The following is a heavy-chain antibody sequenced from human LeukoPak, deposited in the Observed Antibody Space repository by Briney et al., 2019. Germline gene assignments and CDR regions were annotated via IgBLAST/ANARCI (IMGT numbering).Heavy chain of an antibody. J-gene: IGHJ4*02. CDR1: VFTFSSYE. D-gene: IGHD5-12*01. CDR2: ISVSGSTI. CDR3: ARGTYNGYDQLDY. V-gene: IGHV3-48*03. Sequence: GGSLRLSCAASVFTFSSYEMNGVRQAPGRGLEWGSYISVSGSTIYYADSVKGRFTISRDNAKNSLYLQMNSLRAEDTAVYYCARGTYNGYDQLDYWGQGTLVTVSS.